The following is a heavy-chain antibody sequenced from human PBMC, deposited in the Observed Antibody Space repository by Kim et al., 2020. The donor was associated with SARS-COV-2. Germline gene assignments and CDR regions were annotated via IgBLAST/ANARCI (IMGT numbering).Heavy chain of an antibody. Sequence: GASLQISCKGSGYSFTSYWIGWVRQMPGKGLEWMGIIYPGDSDTRYSPSFQGQVTISADKSISTAYLQWSSLKASDTAMYYCARLYPRFTIFAPSPAYMDVWGQGTTVTVSS. CDR3: ARLYPRFTIFAPSPAYMDV. J-gene: IGHJ6*03. D-gene: IGHD3-3*01. CDR2: IYPGDSDT. CDR1: GYSFTSYW. V-gene: IGHV5-51*01.